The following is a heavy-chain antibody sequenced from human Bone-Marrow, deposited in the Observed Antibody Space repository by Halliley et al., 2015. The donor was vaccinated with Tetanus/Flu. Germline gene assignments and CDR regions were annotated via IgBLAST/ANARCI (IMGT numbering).Heavy chain of an antibody. Sequence: NPDGATTSFEQKFQGRVTMTRDTSTSTVYMELSSLRSEDTAVYYCARDGGYSGDDYNDGFEFWGQGTLVTVSS. D-gene: IGHD5-12*01. V-gene: IGHV1-46*01. CDR3: ARDGGYSGDDYNDGFEF. J-gene: IGHJ4*02. CDR2: NPDGATT.